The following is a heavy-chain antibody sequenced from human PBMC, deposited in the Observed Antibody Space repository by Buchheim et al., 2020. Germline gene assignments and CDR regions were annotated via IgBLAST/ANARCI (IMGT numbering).Heavy chain of an antibody. Sequence: EVQLVESGGGLVQPGGSLRLSCAASGFSFSTNWMHWVRQAPGKGLVWVSRIRSDGTYTTYADSVKGRFTISRDNAKNTLYLKMNSLRAEDTAVYYCAKDDYQRYWGQGTL. CDR3: AKDDYQRY. CDR1: GFSFSTNW. D-gene: IGHD4-11*01. J-gene: IGHJ4*02. CDR2: IRSDGTYT. V-gene: IGHV3-74*03.